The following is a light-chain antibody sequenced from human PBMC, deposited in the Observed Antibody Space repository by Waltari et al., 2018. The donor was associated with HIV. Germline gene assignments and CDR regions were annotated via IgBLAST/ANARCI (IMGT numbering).Light chain of an antibody. J-gene: IGLJ2*01. V-gene: IGLV2-18*02. CDR2: EVS. CDR1: SSDVGNYNS. Sequence: QSALTQPPSVSGSPGQSVTIPCTGTSSDVGNYNSVSRYQQPPGSAPKLMIYEVSNRPSGVPRRFSGSKSGNTASLTISGLQAEDEADYYCSSYTSSNTFVVFGGGTKLTIL. CDR3: SSYTSSNTFVV.